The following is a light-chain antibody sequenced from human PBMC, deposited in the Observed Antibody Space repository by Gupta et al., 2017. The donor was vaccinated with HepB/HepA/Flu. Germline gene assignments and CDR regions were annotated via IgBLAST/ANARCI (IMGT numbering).Light chain of an antibody. V-gene: IGKV1-12*01. CDR1: QDITSW. CDR2: AAS. J-gene: IGKJ1*01. CDR3: QQAQSLPRT. Sequence: DIQMTQSPSSISAYVGDRITITCRASQDITSWLVWYQQKPGKVPKLLVYAASSVQRGIPSRFSGSGSGTNFSLTISSLQPEDSATYYCQQAQSLPRTFGQGTKVEI.